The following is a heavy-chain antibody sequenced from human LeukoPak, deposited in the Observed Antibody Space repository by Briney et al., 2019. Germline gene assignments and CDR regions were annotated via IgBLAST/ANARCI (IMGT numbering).Heavy chain of an antibody. V-gene: IGHV3-9*01. Sequence: PGRSLRLSCAASGFTFDDYAMHWVRQAAGKGLGWGSGMSWNSGSIGYADSVKGRFTISRDNAKNSLYLQMNSLRAEDTPLYYCAGSISGPEVGYWGQGTLVTVSS. CDR3: AGSISGPEVGY. J-gene: IGHJ4*02. CDR1: GFTFDDYA. CDR2: MSWNSGSI. D-gene: IGHD5-12*01.